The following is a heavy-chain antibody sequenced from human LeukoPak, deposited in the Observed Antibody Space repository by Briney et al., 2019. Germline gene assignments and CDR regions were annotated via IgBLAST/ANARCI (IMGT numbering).Heavy chain of an antibody. D-gene: IGHD3-10*01. CDR1: GGSISSGNNY. V-gene: IGHV4-39*01. Sequence: PSETLSLTCTVSGGSISSGNNYWSWFRQYSGKGLEWIGYIHYSGSTYYNPSLKSRVTISVDTSKNQFSLKLNSVTATDTAVYYCARHYGPWGQGTLVTVSS. CDR3: ARHYGP. J-gene: IGHJ4*02. CDR2: IHYSGST.